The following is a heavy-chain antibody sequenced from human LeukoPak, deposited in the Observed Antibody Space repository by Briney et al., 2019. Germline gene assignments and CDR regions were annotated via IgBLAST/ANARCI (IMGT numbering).Heavy chain of an antibody. CDR3: ARDGPRVSSGYYYGMDV. V-gene: IGHV1-2*02. Sequence: GASVKLSCKASGYIFTGYYMHWVRQAPGQGLEWMGWINPNSGGTNYAQKFQGRVTMTRDTSISTAYMELSRLRSDDTAVYYCARDGPRVSSGYYYGMDVWGQGTTVTVSS. CDR1: GYIFTGYY. CDR2: INPNSGGT. D-gene: IGHD3-22*01. J-gene: IGHJ6*02.